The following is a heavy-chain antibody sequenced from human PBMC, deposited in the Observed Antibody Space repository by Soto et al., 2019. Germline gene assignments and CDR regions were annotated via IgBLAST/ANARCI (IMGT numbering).Heavy chain of an antibody. Sequence: GGSLRLSCAASGFTFTSNAMGWVRQAPGMGLEWVSVISTSGDRAYYADSVKGRFTLSRDNSQNTMYLQMSSLRADDTAIYYCARRAVVAGVIDYWGQGTLVTVSS. CDR1: GFTFTSNA. CDR3: ARRAVVAGVIDY. V-gene: IGHV3-23*01. J-gene: IGHJ4*02. CDR2: ISTSGDRA. D-gene: IGHD6-19*01.